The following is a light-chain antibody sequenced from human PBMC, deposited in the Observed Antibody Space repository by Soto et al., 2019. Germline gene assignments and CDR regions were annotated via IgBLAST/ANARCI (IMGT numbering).Light chain of an antibody. Sequence: DIQLTQSPSSLSASVGDRVTISCRASQGINNYLAWYQQKPGKVPQVLIHAASTLQSGVPSRFNGSGSGADFTLTITSLQPEDVGTYYSQKYNSVPWTFGQGTKVEI. CDR3: QKYNSVPWT. CDR1: QGINNY. V-gene: IGKV1-27*01. CDR2: AAS. J-gene: IGKJ1*01.